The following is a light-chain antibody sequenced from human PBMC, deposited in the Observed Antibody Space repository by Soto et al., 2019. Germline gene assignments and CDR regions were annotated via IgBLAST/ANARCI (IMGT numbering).Light chain of an antibody. Sequence: EIVLAPTPDTLPRSARERATLCCMASQSVSSNLAWYQQKPGQAPSLLIYGAFTRATGIPARFSGTGSGTEFTLPISSLQSEDFALYYCQQYNDWPLTIAQGTKVDIK. CDR1: QSVSSN. CDR3: QQYNDWPLT. V-gene: IGKV3-15*01. J-gene: IGKJ1*01. CDR2: GAF.